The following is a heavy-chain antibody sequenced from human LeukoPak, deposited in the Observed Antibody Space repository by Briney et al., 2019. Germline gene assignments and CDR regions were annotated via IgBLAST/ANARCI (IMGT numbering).Heavy chain of an antibody. D-gene: IGHD7-27*01. CDR1: GYTFTGYY. Sequence: ASVKVSCKASGYTFTGYYMHWVRQAPGQGLEWMGWMKSNNGHTGYAQKFQGRVTMTRDTSISTAYMELSSLTFEDTAVYYCARGHPNWGMVGYWGQGTLVTVSS. J-gene: IGHJ4*02. CDR3: ARGHPNWGMVGY. V-gene: IGHV1-8*02. CDR2: MKSNNGHT.